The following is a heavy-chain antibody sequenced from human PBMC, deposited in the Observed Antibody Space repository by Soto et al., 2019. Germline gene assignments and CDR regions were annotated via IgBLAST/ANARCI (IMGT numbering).Heavy chain of an antibody. CDR1: GGPIRSYY. D-gene: IGHD5-12*01. J-gene: IGHJ4*02. CDR2: IAYTGIT. V-gene: IGHV4-59*01. CDR3: AREGFRGYEALDY. Sequence: QVHLQESGPGLLKPSETLSLTCSVSGGPIRSYYLSWVRQAPGKGLEWIAYIAYTGITGYNPSLRSRVTISGDTSQNGFSLKMTSVTAADTAVYYCAREGFRGYEALDYWGQGILVTVSS.